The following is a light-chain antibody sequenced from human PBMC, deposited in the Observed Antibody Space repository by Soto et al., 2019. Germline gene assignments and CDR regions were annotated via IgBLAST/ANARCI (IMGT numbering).Light chain of an antibody. CDR1: QNIGTF. J-gene: IGKJ1*01. Sequence: DIQMTQSPSSLSASVGDRVTITCRASQNIGTFLTWFQQRPGTGPKVLIYAASTLSSGVASRFSGSGSETEFTLTISGLQPGDSATYYCQQYNSYSPTFGQGTKVDIK. CDR2: AAS. V-gene: IGKV1-5*01. CDR3: QQYNSYSPT.